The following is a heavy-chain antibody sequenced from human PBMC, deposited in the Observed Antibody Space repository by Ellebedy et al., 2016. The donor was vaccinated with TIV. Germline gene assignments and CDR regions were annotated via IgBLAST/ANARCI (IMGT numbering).Heavy chain of an antibody. V-gene: IGHV3-11*06. CDR1: GFTFSDYY. CDR3: ARTEKGTFYFDD. J-gene: IGHJ4*02. CDR2: ISLDNIIT. Sequence: GESLKISCASSGFTFSDYYMGWVRQAPGKGLEWVSYISLDNIITHYGDSVKGRFTISRDNARTSLFLQMDSLRAEDTAVYYCARTEKGTFYFDDWGQGTLVTVSS. D-gene: IGHD2/OR15-2a*01.